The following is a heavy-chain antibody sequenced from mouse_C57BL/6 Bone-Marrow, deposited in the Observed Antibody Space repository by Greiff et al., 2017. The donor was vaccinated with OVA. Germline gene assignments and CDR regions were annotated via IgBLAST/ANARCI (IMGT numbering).Heavy chain of an antibody. CDR2: ISYDGSN. Sequence: EVQLQESGPGLVKPSQSLSLTCSVTGYSITSGYYWNWIRQFPGNKLEWMGYISYDGSNNYNPSLKNRISITRDTSKNQFFLKLNSVTTEDTATYYCARLARFAYWGQGTLVTVSA. CDR1: GYSITSGYY. J-gene: IGHJ3*01. CDR3: ARLARFAY. V-gene: IGHV3-6*01. D-gene: IGHD6-1*01.